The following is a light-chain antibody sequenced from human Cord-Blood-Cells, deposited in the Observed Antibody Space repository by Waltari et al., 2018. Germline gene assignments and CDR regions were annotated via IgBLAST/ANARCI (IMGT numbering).Light chain of an antibody. J-gene: IGKJ2*01. CDR1: QSISSW. CDR3: QQYNSPMYT. V-gene: IGKV1-5*03. CDR2: KAS. Sequence: DIQLTQSPSTLSASVGDSVTITCRASQSISSWLAWDQQKPGKAPKLLIYKASSLESGVPSRFSGSGSGTEFTLTISSLQPDDFATYYCQQYNSPMYTFGQGTKLGIK.